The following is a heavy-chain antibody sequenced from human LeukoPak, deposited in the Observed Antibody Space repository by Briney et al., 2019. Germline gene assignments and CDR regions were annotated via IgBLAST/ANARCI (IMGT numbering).Heavy chain of an antibody. D-gene: IGHD3-22*01. V-gene: IGHV3-48*01. CDR3: ARDTYDSSGYYAY. Sequence: GGSLRLSCAASGFTFSSYSMDWVRQAPGKGLEWVSYINSGSSTIYYADSVKGRFTISRDNAEKSLYLQMNSLRAEDTAVYYCARDTYDSSGYYAYWGQGTLVTVSS. CDR2: INSGSSTI. CDR1: GFTFSSYS. J-gene: IGHJ4*02.